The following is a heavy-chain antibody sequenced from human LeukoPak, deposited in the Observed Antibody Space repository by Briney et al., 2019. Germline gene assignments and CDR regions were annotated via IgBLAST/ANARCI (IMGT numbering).Heavy chain of an antibody. CDR3: ARDTDYYGSGRHGYFDH. CDR1: GFTFRTYW. J-gene: IGHJ1*01. D-gene: IGHD3-10*01. V-gene: IGHV3-74*01. CDR2: ISSDGSST. Sequence: PGGSLRLSCAASGFTFRTYWMHWVRQAPGKGLVWVSRISSDGSSTNYADSVKGRFTISRDNSKNTLHLQMNSLRAEDTAVYYCARDTDYYGSGRHGYFDHWGQGTLVTVSS.